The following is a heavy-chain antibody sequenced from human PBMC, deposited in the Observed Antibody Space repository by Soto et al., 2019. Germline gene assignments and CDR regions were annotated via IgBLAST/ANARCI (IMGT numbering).Heavy chain of an antibody. CDR1: GYSFTSYW. D-gene: IGHD6-6*01. CDR3: ARRSIAARPGLLYYYYGMDV. J-gene: IGHJ6*02. V-gene: IGHV5-51*01. Sequence: GESLKISCKGSGYSFTSYWIGWVRQMPGKGLEWMGIIYPGDSEIRYSPSFQGQVTISADMFITTAYLQWSSLKASDTAMYYCARRSIAARPGLLYYYYGMDVWGQGTTVTVSS. CDR2: IYPGDSEI.